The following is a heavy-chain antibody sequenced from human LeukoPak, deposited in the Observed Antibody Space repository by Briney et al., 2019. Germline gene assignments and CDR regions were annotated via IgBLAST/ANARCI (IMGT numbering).Heavy chain of an antibody. CDR3: ATTFSGYVSNWPAYFHH. D-gene: IGHD6-25*01. CDR1: GDSVSTTNYY. V-gene: IGHV4-39*01. CDR2: ISYTGNT. Sequence: SETLSLTCTVSGDSVSTTNYYWGWIRQPPGRGLEWIGSISYTGNTYYSPSLRSRITVSLDTSKNQFSLRLFSVTASDTAVYYCATTFSGYVSNWPAYFHHWGQGTLVTVSS. J-gene: IGHJ1*01.